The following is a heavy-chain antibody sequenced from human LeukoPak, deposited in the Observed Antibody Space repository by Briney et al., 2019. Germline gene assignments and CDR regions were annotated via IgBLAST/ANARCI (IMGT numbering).Heavy chain of an antibody. CDR2: SYSGGSS. CDR3: AKSSLVTPYDY. CDR1: GFTVSSNY. J-gene: IGHJ4*02. Sequence: GGSLRLSCAASGFTVSSNYMSWVRQAPGKGLEWVSVSYSGGSSYYADSVKGRFTISRDNSKNTLYLQMNSLRAEDTAVYYCAKSSLVTPYDYWGQGTLVSVSS. D-gene: IGHD2-15*01. V-gene: IGHV3-53*01.